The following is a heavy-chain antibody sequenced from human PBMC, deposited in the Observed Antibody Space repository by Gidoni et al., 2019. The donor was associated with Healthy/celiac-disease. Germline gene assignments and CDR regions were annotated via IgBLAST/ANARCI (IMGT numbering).Heavy chain of an antibody. CDR3: AKDWRSGGAPVFDY. CDR2: ISWKSGSI. J-gene: IGHJ4*02. D-gene: IGHD6-19*01. V-gene: IGHV3-9*01. CDR1: GFTFDDYA. Sequence: EVQLVESGGGLVQPGRSLRLSCAASGFTFDDYAMHWVRQAPGKGLEWVSGISWKSGSIGYADSVKGRFTISRDNAKNSLYLQMNSLRAEDTALYYCAKDWRSGGAPVFDYWGQGTLVTVSS.